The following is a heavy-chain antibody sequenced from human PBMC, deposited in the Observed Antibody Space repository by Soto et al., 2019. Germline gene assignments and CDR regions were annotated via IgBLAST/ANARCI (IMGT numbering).Heavy chain of an antibody. Sequence: QVQLVQSGAEVKKPGASVKVSCKASGYTFTSYAMHWVRQAPGQRLEWMGWINAGNGNTKYSQKFQGRVTITRDTSASTADMELSSRRSEDTAVYYCASGASYFDSWGQGTLVTVSS. V-gene: IGHV1-3*01. J-gene: IGHJ4*02. CDR1: GYTFTSYA. CDR2: INAGNGNT. D-gene: IGHD3-10*01. CDR3: ASGASYFDS.